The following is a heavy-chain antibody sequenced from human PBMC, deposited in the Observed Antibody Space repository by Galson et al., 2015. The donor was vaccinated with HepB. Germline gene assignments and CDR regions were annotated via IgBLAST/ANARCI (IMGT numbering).Heavy chain of an antibody. V-gene: IGHV1-69*06. J-gene: IGHJ6*02. Sequence: SVKVSCKASGGTFSSYAISWVRQAPGQGLEWMGGIIPIFGTANYAQKFQGRVTITADKSTSTAYMELSSLRSEDTAVYYCARGRVLQLGDYYYGMDVWGQGTTVTVSS. D-gene: IGHD5-18*01. CDR3: ARGRVLQLGDYYYGMDV. CDR1: GGTFSSYA. CDR2: IIPIFGTA.